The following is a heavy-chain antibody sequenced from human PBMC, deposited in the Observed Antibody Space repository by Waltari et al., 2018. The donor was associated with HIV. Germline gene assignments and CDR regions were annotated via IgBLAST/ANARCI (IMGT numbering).Heavy chain of an antibody. J-gene: IGHJ4*02. CDR3: ARDKAPYSSSSAVDY. CDR1: GFTFGSYG. D-gene: IGHD6-6*01. V-gene: IGHV3-33*01. Sequence: VQLMECGGSVVQPGKSLGRRCATSGFTFGSYGLHWVRQAPGKGLEWVSVINYDGSNKFYAESVKGRFLISRDNSKNTLFLQMNSLRDEDTGLYYCARDKAPYSSSSAVDYWGQGTLVTVS. CDR2: INYDGSNK.